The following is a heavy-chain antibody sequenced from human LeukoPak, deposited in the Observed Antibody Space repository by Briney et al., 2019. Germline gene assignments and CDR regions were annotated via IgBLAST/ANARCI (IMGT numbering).Heavy chain of an antibody. CDR1: GGSISSGDYY. Sequence: SETLSLTCTVSGGSISSGDYYWGWIRQPPGKGLEWIGYIYYSGSTYYNPSLKSRVTISVDTSKNQFSLKLSSVTAADTAVYYCASMVRGAFDAFDIWGQGTMVTVSS. D-gene: IGHD3-10*01. CDR3: ASMVRGAFDAFDI. J-gene: IGHJ3*02. V-gene: IGHV4-30-4*01. CDR2: IYYSGST.